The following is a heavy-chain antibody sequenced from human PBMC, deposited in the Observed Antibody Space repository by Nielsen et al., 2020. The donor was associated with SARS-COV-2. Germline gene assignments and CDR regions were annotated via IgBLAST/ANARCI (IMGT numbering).Heavy chain of an antibody. J-gene: IGHJ4*02. CDR1: GFTFSSYG. CDR3: AKVRARGVVAALDY. CDR2: ISYDGSNK. V-gene: IGHV3-30*18. D-gene: IGHD2-15*01. Sequence: GGSLRLSSAASGFTFSSYGMHWVRQAPGKGLEWVAVISYDGSNKYYADSVKGRFTISRDNSKNTLYLQMNSLRAEDTAVYYCAKVRARGVVAALDYWGQGTLVTVSS.